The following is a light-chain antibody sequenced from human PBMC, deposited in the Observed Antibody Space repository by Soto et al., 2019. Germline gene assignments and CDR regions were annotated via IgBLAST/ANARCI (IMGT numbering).Light chain of an antibody. CDR2: EVS. V-gene: IGLV2-14*01. J-gene: IGLJ2*01. CDR1: SSDVGDYIY. Sequence: QSALTQPASVSGSPGQSITISCTGTSSDVGDYIYVSWYQQHPGKAPKLMIYEVSNRPSGVSNRFSGSKSGNTASLTISGLQAEDEADYYCSSYTISSTSVVFGGGTKVTVL. CDR3: SSYTISSTSVV.